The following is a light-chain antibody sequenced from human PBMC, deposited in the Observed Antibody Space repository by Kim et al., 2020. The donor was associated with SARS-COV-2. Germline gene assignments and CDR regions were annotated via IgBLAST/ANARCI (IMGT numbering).Light chain of an antibody. V-gene: IGLV2-14*03. CDR3: SSYTSNSILE. Sequence: GHATTISCTGASSDVGCYKYVSWYQQHPDKAPKLMIYDVSYRPSGVSNRFSGSKSGNTASLTISGLQAEDEADYYCSSYTSNSILEFGGGTQLTVL. CDR1: SSDVGCYKY. CDR2: DVS. J-gene: IGLJ2*01.